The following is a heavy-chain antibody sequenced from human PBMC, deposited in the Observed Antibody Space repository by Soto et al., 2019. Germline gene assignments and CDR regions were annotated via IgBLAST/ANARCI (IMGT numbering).Heavy chain of an antibody. J-gene: IGHJ6*02. V-gene: IGHV4-59*08. D-gene: IGHD3-22*01. CDR2: NYYTGSP. Sequence: SETLSLTCTFSGGSIRSYYWSWIRQPPGKGLEWLGYNYYTGSPTYNPSLKSRVTTSFDAAKNQFSLRLSSVTAADTALYYCARHAIGGIALGLDVWGQGTTVTVSS. CDR3: ARHAIGGIALGLDV. CDR1: GGSIRSYY.